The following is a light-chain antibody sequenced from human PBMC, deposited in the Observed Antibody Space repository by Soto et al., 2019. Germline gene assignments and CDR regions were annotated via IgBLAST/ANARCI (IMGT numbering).Light chain of an antibody. Sequence: AIRMTQSPSSFPASTGDRVTITCRASQGISSYLAWYQQKPGKAPKLLIYGASTLQSGVPSRFSGSGSGTDFPLTISCLQSKDVATYYCQQDYSYQLTFGGGTKVEIK. V-gene: IGKV1-8*01. CDR2: GAS. J-gene: IGKJ4*01. CDR3: QQDYSYQLT. CDR1: QGISSY.